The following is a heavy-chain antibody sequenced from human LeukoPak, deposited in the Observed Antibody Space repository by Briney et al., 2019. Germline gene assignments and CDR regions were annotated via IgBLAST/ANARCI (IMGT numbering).Heavy chain of an antibody. V-gene: IGHV1-24*01. CDR3: ATDGVIVGARDAFDI. J-gene: IGHJ3*02. CDR1: GYTLTELS. CDR2: FDPEDGET. D-gene: IGHD1-26*01. Sequence: GASVKVSCKVSGYTLTELSMHWVRQAPGKGLEWMGGFDPEDGETIYAQKFQGRVTMTEDTSTDTAYMELSSLRSEDTAVYYCATDGVIVGARDAFDIWGQGTMVTVSS.